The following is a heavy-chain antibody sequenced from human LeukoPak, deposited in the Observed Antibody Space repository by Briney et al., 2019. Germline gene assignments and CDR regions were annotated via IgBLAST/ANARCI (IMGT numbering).Heavy chain of an antibody. CDR3: ARDHGLGYYGMDV. J-gene: IGHJ6*02. V-gene: IGHV3-30-3*01. CDR1: GFTFSSYA. Sequence: PGRSLRLSCAASGFTFSSYAMHWVRQAPGKGLEWVAVISYDGSNKYYADSVKGRFTISRDNSKNTLYLQMNSLRAEDTAVYYCARDHGLGYYGMDVWGQGTTVTVSS. CDR2: ISYDGSNK. D-gene: IGHD6-6*01.